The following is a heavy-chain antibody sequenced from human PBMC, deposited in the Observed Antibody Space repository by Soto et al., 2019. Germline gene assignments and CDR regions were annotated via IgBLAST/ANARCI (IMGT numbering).Heavy chain of an antibody. Sequence: QVQLVQSGAEVKKPGASVKVSCKASGYTFTGYYMHWVRQAPGQGLEWMGWINPNSGGTNYAQKFQGGVTMTRDTSISTAYMELSRLRSDDTAVYYCARGRPAAIGDPLAPFDPWGQGTLVTVSS. J-gene: IGHJ5*02. CDR1: GYTFTGYY. D-gene: IGHD2-2*01. V-gene: IGHV1-2*02. CDR2: INPNSGGT. CDR3: ARGRPAAIGDPLAPFDP.